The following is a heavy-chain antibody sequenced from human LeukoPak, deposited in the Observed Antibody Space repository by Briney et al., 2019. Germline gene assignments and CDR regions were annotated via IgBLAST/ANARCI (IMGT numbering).Heavy chain of an antibody. V-gene: IGHV3-48*04. J-gene: IGHJ4*02. D-gene: IGHD6-13*01. CDR2: ISSSSSTI. CDR3: ARVMAAADLDY. CDR1: GFTFSSYW. Sequence: GGSLRLSCAASGFTFSSYWMSWVRQAPGKGLEWVSYISSSSSTIYYADSVKGRFTISRDNAKNSLYLQMNSLRAEDTAVYYCARVMAAADLDYWGQGTLVTVSS.